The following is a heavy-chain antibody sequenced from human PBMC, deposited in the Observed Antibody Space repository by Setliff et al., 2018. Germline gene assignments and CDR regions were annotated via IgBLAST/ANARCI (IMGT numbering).Heavy chain of an antibody. J-gene: IGHJ3*02. V-gene: IGHV1-18*01. CDR3: ARSSDSGYYHQRDAFDI. Sequence: GASVKVSCKASGYTFNSYGINWLRQAPGQGLEWLGWISPYNGNTKYAQTVQDRITMATDISTRTSYMELSSPRSGDTAVYFCARSSDSGYYHQRDAFDIWGQGTRVTVSS. CDR2: ISPYNGNT. D-gene: IGHD3-22*01. CDR1: GYTFNSYG.